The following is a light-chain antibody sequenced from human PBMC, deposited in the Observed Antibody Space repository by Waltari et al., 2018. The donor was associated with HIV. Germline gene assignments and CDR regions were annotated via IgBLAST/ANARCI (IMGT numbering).Light chain of an antibody. CDR2: RDD. Sequence: NFMLTQPHSVSESPGKTATISCTRSFGNIASNYVQWYQQRPGSAPTTVIFRDDERPSGVPDRFSGSLDSSSNSAALIISDLKPEDEADYYCQASDSGKQVFGGGTRLTVL. V-gene: IGLV6-57*04. CDR3: QASDSGKQV. CDR1: FGNIASNY. J-gene: IGLJ3*02.